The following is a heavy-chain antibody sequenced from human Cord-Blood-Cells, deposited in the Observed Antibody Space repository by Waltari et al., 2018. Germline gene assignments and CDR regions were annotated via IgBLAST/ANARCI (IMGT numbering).Heavy chain of an antibody. Sequence: QVQLVQSGAEVKKPGASVKVSCKASGYTFTGYYMHWVRQAPGQGLEWSGVINTNSVCTNYAQKFQGRVTMTRDTSISTAYMALSMLRSDDTAVYYCVRVVRGPYYYYGMDVWGQGTTVTVSS. CDR1: GYTFTGYY. CDR2: INTNSVCT. V-gene: IGHV1-2*02. CDR3: VRVVRGPYYYYGMDV. D-gene: IGHD3-10*01. J-gene: IGHJ6*02.